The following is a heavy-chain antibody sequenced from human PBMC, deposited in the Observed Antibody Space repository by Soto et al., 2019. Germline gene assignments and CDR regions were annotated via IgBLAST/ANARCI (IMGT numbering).Heavy chain of an antibody. V-gene: IGHV1-18*01. CDR2: ISAYNGNT. J-gene: IGHJ4*02. CDR3: ARLTPRGYSYGNCYFDY. CDR1: GYTFTSYG. D-gene: IGHD5-18*01. Sequence: ASVKVPCKASGYTFTSYGISWVRQAPGQGLEWMGWISAYNGNTNYAQKLQGRVTMTTDTSTSTAYMELRSLRSDDTAVYYCARLTPRGYSYGNCYFDYWGQGTLVTVAS.